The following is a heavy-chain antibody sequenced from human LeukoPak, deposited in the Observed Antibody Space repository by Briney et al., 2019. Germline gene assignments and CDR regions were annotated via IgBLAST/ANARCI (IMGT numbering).Heavy chain of an antibody. D-gene: IGHD5-18*01. CDR3: ARERAHRRGYMSVNTWNY. CDR1: GYTFTANG. J-gene: IGHJ4*02. V-gene: IGHV1-18*01. Sequence: GASVRVSCKTFGYTFTANGISWVRQAPGQGLEWMGWISTNSGDTSYAQKVQGRFTMTTDTSTNTAYMELRSLRSDDTAVYYCARERAHRRGYMSVNTWNYWGQGTLVTVSS. CDR2: ISTNSGDT.